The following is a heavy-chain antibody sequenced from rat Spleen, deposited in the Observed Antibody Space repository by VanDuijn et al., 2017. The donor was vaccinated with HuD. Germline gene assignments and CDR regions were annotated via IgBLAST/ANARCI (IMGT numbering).Heavy chain of an antibody. V-gene: IGHV5-31*01. Sequence: EVQLVESGGGLVQPGRSLKLSCVASGFTFNNFWMSWIRQAPGKGLEWVASISYEGSSTYYGDSVKGRFTISRDNAKSTLYLQMDSLRSEDTATYYCARDYGGYSDWFAYWGQGVMVTVSS. J-gene: IGHJ2*01. CDR3: ARDYGGYSDWFAY. CDR1: GFTFNNFW. CDR2: ISYEGSST. D-gene: IGHD1-11*01.